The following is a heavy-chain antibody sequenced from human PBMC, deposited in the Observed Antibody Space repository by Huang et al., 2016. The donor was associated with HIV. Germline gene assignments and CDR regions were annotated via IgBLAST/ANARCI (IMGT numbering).Heavy chain of an antibody. V-gene: IGHV3-30*03. J-gene: IGHJ4*02. CDR2: ISYDEDNN. Sequence: QILLIESGGGVVQPGRFLRRACAASGFTFSSYGMHWVRQAPGKGLEWVAVISYDEDNNNDAASWSCRCTSSRDNSKNTLYLQMNSLRIEDTAVYYCARGPIRFLAWLLNFDYWGQGALVTVSS. CDR1: GFTFSSYG. D-gene: IGHD3-3*01. CDR3: ARGPIRFLAWLLNFDY.